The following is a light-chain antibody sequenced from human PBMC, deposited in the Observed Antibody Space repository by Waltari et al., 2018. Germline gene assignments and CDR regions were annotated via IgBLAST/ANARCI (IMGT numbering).Light chain of an antibody. CDR1: QNIDDF. J-gene: IGKJ2*01. CDR3: QQSYSTPLYS. V-gene: IGKV1-39*01. CDR2: AAS. Sequence: DIQMTQSPSSLSASVGDRVTITCRASQNIDDFLHWYQHQPGKAPKLLIYAASTLQSGVSSRFTGSGSGTYFTLSITSLQPEDVATYYCQQSYSTPLYSFGQGTKLEIK.